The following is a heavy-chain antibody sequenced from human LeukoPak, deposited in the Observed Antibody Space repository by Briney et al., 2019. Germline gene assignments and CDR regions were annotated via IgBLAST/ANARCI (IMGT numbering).Heavy chain of an antibody. V-gene: IGHV3-48*02. CDR2: ISSSSSSI. CDR3: ARHYYGSGSVDY. J-gene: IGHJ4*02. Sequence: GGSLRLSCAASGFTFSSYSMNWVRQAPGKGLEWSSYISSSSSSIHYADSVKGRFTVSRDNAKNSVYLQMNSLRDEDTAVYYCARHYYGSGSVDYWGQGTLVTVSS. D-gene: IGHD3-10*01. CDR1: GFTFSSYS.